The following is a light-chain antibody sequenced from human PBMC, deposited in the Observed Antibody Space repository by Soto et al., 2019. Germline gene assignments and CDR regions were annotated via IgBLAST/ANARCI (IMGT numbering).Light chain of an antibody. Sequence: EIVLTQSPGTLSLSPGERATLSCRASQFVSVRFLAWYQQKPGQAPRLLIYGASTRATGIPARFSGSGSGTEFTLTISSLQSKDLAVYYCQQYNNWPLTFGGGTKVDIK. CDR2: GAS. J-gene: IGKJ4*01. CDR3: QQYNNWPLT. V-gene: IGKV3-15*01. CDR1: QFVSVRF.